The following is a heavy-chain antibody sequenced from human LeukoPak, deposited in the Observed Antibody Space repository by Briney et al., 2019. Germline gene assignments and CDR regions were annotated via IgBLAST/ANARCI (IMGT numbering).Heavy chain of an antibody. V-gene: IGHV3-21*01. Sequence: GGSLRLSCAASGFTFSTYSMNWVRQAPGKGLEWVSSISSTSTYIYYADAVQGRFTISRDNAKNSLYLQMHSLRAEDTAVYYCAREYSSTWTNYYYYGMDVWGQGTTVTVSS. CDR3: AREYSSTWTNYYYYGMDV. J-gene: IGHJ6*02. D-gene: IGHD6-13*01. CDR2: ISSTSTYI. CDR1: GFTFSTYS.